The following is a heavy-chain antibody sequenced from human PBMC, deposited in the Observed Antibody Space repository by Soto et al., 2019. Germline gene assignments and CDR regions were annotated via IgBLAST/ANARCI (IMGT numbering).Heavy chain of an antibody. Sequence: QVQLVQSGAEVKKPGSSVKVSCKASGGTFSSYAISWVRQAPGQGLEWMGGIIPIFGTANYAQKFQGRVTITAAESTSTAYMELSSLRSEDTAVYYFARVRHVGCSSTSCYYYYGMDVWGQGTTVTVSS. CDR1: GGTFSSYA. J-gene: IGHJ6*02. V-gene: IGHV1-69*01. CDR3: ARVRHVGCSSTSCYYYYGMDV. D-gene: IGHD2-2*01. CDR2: IIPIFGTA.